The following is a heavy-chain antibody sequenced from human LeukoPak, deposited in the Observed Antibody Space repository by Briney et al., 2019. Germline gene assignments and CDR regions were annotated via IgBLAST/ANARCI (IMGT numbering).Heavy chain of an antibody. CDR2: ISGDGNAK. D-gene: IGHD2/OR15-2a*01. Sequence: GGALRLSCAASGFSFSSYSINWVRQAPGKGLEWVSYISGDGNAKHYTDSVKGRFTISRDNAKNALYLQMNSLRAEDTAVYFCARDYVYAFDYWGQGTLVTVSS. CDR3: ARDYVYAFDY. V-gene: IGHV3-48*01. J-gene: IGHJ4*02. CDR1: GFSFSSYS.